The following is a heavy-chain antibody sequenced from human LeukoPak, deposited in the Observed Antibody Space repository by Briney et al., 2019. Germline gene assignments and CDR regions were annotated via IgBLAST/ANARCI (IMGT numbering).Heavy chain of an antibody. CDR2: INHSGST. CDR3: ARVACGGDCSPYNWFDP. V-gene: IGHV4-34*01. Sequence: PSETLSLTCAVYGGSFSGYYWSWIRQPPGKGLEWIGEINHSGSTNYNPSLKSRVTISVDTSKNQFSLKLSSVTAADTAVYYCARVACGGDCSPYNWFDPWGQGTLVTVSS. CDR1: GGSFSGYY. D-gene: IGHD2-21*02. J-gene: IGHJ5*02.